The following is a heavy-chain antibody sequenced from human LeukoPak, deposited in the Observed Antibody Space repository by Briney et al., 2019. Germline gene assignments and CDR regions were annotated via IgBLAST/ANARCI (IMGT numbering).Heavy chain of an antibody. CDR3: ARGGKRLVHSLLWYFDL. J-gene: IGHJ2*01. CDR2: INHSGST. V-gene: IGHV4-34*01. D-gene: IGHD6-6*01. Sequence: SETLSLTCAVYGGSFSGYYWSWIRQPPGKGLEWIGEINHSGSTNYNPSLKSRVTISVDTSKNQFSLKLSSVTAADTAVYYCARGGKRLVHSLLWYFDLWGRGTLVTVSS. CDR1: GGSFSGYY.